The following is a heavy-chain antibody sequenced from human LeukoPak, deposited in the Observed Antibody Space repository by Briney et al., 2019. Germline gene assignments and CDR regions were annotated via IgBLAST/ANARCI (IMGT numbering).Heavy chain of an antibody. CDR2: IIPIFGTA. CDR3: ARDRPPYYYDSSGTEFDY. CDR1: GGTFSSYA. J-gene: IGHJ4*02. D-gene: IGHD3-22*01. Sequence: SVKVSCKASGGTFSSYAISWVRQAPGQGLEWMGGIIPIFGTANYAQKFQGRVTMTTDTSTSTAYMELRSLRSDDTAVYYCARDRPPYYYDSSGTEFDYWGQGTLVTVSS. V-gene: IGHV1-69*05.